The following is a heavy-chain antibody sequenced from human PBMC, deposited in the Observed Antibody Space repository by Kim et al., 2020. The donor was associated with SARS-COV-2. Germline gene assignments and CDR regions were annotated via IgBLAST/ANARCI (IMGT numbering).Heavy chain of an antibody. CDR1: GFIFSNYG. D-gene: IGHD3-10*01. J-gene: IGHJ6*02. CDR2: ISYDGSYK. V-gene: IGHV3-30*18. CDR3: AKEFKYHFYYDSGTGGMDV. Sequence: GGSLRLSCAASGFIFSNYGMHWVRQAPGKGLEWVALISYDGSYKYYADSVKGRFTISRDNSKNTLYLQMNSLRAEDTAVYYCAKEFKYHFYYDSGTGGMDVGGQGTTVTVAS.